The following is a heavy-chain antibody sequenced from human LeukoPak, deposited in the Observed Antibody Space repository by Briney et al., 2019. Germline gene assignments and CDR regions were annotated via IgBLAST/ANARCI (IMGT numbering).Heavy chain of an antibody. CDR3: ARRYCTGGTCLTDWFDP. CDR2: INTSGST. V-gene: IGHV4-61*02. J-gene: IGHJ5*02. CDR1: GGSISSGSYY. D-gene: IGHD2-15*01. Sequence: TLSLTCTVSGGSISSGSYYWSWIRQPAGKGLEWIGRINTSGSTNYNPSLKSRVTISVDTSKNQFSLKLSSVTAADTAVYYCARRYCTGGTCLTDWFDPWGQGTLVTVSS.